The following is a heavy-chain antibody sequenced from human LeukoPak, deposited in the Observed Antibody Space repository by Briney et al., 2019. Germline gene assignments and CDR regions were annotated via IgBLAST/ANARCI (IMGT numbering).Heavy chain of an antibody. D-gene: IGHD1-1*01. CDR3: ARGVQSTAANY. CDR2: INSDGSST. Sequence: PGGSLRLSCAASGFTFSSYWMHWVRQAPGKGLVWVSRINSDGSSTSYADSVKGRFTISRDNAKNTLYLQMNSLRAEDTAVYYCARGVQSTAANYWGQGTLVTVSS. J-gene: IGHJ4*02. CDR1: GFTFSSYW. V-gene: IGHV3-74*01.